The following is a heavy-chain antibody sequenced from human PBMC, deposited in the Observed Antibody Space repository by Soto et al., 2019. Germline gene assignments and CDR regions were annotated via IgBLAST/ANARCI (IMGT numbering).Heavy chain of an antibody. J-gene: IGHJ5*02. Sequence: QVQLVESGGGVVQPGRSLRLSCAASGFTFSSYAMHWVRQAPGKGLEWVAVISYDGSNKYYADSVKSRFTISRDNSKNTLYLQMNSLRAEDTAVYSCARDSEMTTVFRAWFDPWCQGTLVTVSS. D-gene: IGHD4-17*01. V-gene: IGHV3-30-3*01. CDR2: ISYDGSNK. CDR1: GFTFSSYA. CDR3: ARDSEMTTVFRAWFDP.